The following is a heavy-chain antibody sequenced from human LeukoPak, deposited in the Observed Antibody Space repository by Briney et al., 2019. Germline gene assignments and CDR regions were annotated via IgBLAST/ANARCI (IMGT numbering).Heavy chain of an antibody. J-gene: IGHJ4*02. Sequence: GSSVKVSCKASGGTFSSYAISWVRQAPGQGLEWMGRIIPILGIANYAQKFQGRVTITADKSTSTAYMELSSLRSEDTAVYYCARSYVEMAIVGFDYWGQGTLVTVSP. V-gene: IGHV1-69*04. CDR3: ARSYVEMAIVGFDY. CDR1: GGTFSSYA. CDR2: IIPILGIA. D-gene: IGHD5-24*01.